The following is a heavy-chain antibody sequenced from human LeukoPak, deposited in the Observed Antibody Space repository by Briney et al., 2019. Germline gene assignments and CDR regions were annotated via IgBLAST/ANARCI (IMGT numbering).Heavy chain of an antibody. CDR1: GGSISSSSYY. V-gene: IGHV4-39*01. CDR3: ARSYCSSSSCYAVGYFDY. J-gene: IGHJ4*02. D-gene: IGHD2-2*01. CDR2: IYYSGST. Sequence: SETLSLTCTVSGGSISSSSYYWGWIRQPPGKGLEWIGSIYYSGSTYYNPSLKSRVAMSVDTSKNQFSLKLTTVTGADAAVYYCARSYCSSSSCYAVGYFDYWGQGTLVTVSS.